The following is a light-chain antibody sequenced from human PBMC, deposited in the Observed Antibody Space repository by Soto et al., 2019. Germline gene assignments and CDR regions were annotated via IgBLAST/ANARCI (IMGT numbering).Light chain of an antibody. V-gene: IGLV2-8*01. CDR1: SSDVGGYNY. CDR2: EVS. CDR3: SSYAGSNNLWV. Sequence: QSALTQPPSASGSPGQSVTISCTGTSSDVGGYNYVSWYQQHPGKAPKLMIYEVSKRPSGVPDRFSSSKSGNTASLTVSGLQAEDEADYYCSSYAGSNNLWVFGGGTKLTVL. J-gene: IGLJ3*02.